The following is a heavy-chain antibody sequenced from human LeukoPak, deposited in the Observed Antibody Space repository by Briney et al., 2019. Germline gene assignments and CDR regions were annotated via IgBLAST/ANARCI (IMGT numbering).Heavy chain of an antibody. V-gene: IGHV4-30-4*01. J-gene: IGHJ4*02. CDR3: ARADYGSGSYYNDY. Sequence: SGTLSLTCTVSGGSTSGGDYYWSWIRQPPGKGLEWIGYNYYSGSTYYNPSLNSRVTISVDTSKNQFSLKLSSVTAADTAVYYCARADYGSGSYYNDYWGQGTLVTVSS. D-gene: IGHD3-10*01. CDR1: GGSTSGGDYY. CDR2: NYYSGST.